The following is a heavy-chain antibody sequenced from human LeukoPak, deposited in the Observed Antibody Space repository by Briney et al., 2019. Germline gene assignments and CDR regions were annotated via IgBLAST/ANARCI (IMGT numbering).Heavy chain of an antibody. CDR1: EGTFSSYG. Sequence: ASVKVSCKASEGTFSSYGINWVRQAPGQGLEWMGRIIPILGIKDYAQKFQGRVTITADKSTSTAYMELSSLRSEDTAVYYCARDKGWDGSGNYPFDDWGQGTLVTVSS. CDR2: IIPILGIK. V-gene: IGHV1-69*04. CDR3: ARDKGWDGSGNYPFDD. J-gene: IGHJ4*02. D-gene: IGHD3-10*01.